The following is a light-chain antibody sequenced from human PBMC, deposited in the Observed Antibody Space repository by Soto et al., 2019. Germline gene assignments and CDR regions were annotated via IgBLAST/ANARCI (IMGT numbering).Light chain of an antibody. V-gene: IGKV3-11*01. Sequence: DIVLTQSPSTLSLSPAPSVTLSCRASQNVNRYLAWYHQKPGQAPRLLIYDASTRATGIPDRFSGSGSGTDFTLTISSLEPEDFAVYYCQQRSNWPITFGQGTRLEI. CDR1: QNVNRY. J-gene: IGKJ5*01. CDR3: QQRSNWPIT. CDR2: DAS.